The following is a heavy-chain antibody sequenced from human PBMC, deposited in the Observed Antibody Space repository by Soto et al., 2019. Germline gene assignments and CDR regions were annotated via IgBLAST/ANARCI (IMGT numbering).Heavy chain of an antibody. V-gene: IGHV4-59*08. CDR1: VGSMRSYY. CDR3: ARLGTPVAPFDY. CDR2: IYYSGST. D-gene: IGHD4-17*01. Sequence: QVQLQESGPGLVKPSETLSLTCTVSVGSMRSYYWSWIRQPPGKGLEWIGNIYYSGSTNYNPSLRSRVTISVYTSTHQFSLKLSSVTAADTAVYYCARLGTPVAPFDYWGQGTLVTVSS. J-gene: IGHJ4*02.